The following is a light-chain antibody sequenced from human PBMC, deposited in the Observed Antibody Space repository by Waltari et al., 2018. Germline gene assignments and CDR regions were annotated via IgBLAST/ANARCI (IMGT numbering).Light chain of an antibody. J-gene: IGKJ5*01. CDR1: ESVSNY. CDR3: QQYHSAPT. V-gene: IGKV3-11*01. Sequence: EIVLTQSPVTLSLAAGERATLSCRASESVSNYLAWYQQKPGQSPRLLIYDTSKRATGIPARFSGSGYGTDFTLTINNLEAEDVAVYYCQQYHSAPTFGQGTRLEIK. CDR2: DTS.